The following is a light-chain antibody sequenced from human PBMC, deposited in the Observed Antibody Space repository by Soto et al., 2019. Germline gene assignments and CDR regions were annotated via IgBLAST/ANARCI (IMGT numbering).Light chain of an antibody. J-gene: IGKJ2*01. CDR2: AAS. CDR3: LQDYNYPYT. CDR1: QGIRND. Sequence: AIQMTQSPSSLAASVGDRVTITCRASQGIRNDLGWYQQKPGKAPKLLIYAASSLQSGVPSRFSGSGSGTDFTLTISNLQPEDFATYYCLQDYNYPYTFGQGTKVDIK. V-gene: IGKV1-6*01.